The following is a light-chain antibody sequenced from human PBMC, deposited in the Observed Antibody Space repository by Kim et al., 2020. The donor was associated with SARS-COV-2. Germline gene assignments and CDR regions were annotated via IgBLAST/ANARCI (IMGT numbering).Light chain of an antibody. CDR1: KLGDKY. J-gene: IGLJ2*01. V-gene: IGLV3-1*01. Sequence: SYELTQPPSVSVSPGQTASITCSGDKLGDKYAFWYQQKPGHSPVLVIYQDNKRPSGIPERFSGSNSANTATLTISGTQAMDEADYYCQAWDRSTADFGGGTQLTVL. CDR2: QDN. CDR3: QAWDRSTAD.